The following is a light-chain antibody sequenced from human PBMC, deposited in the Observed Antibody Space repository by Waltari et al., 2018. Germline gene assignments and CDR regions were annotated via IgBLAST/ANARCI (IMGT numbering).Light chain of an antibody. J-gene: IGKJ1*01. V-gene: IGKV3-15*01. CDR3: QQYNNWPPWT. CDR2: GAS. Sequence: EIVMTQSPATLSVSPGERATLSCRASQSVRNNLVWYQQKPGQAPRLLIFGASTRVTGIPARFRGSGSGTEVTLTISSLQSEDFAVYYGQQYNNWPPWTFGQGTKVEIK. CDR1: QSVRNN.